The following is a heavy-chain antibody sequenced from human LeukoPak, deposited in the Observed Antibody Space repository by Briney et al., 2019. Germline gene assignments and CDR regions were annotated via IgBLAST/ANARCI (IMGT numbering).Heavy chain of an antibody. D-gene: IGHD3-22*01. J-gene: IGHJ4*02. CDR3: ARAYYYDSSGYID. V-gene: IGHV4-34*01. CDR2: INHSGST. CDR1: GGSFSGYY. Sequence: SETLSLTCAVYGGSFSGYYWSWIRQPPGKGLEWIGEINHSGSTNYNPSLKSRVTISVDTSKNQFSLKLSSVTAADTAVYYCARAYYYDSSGYIDWGQGTLVTVSS.